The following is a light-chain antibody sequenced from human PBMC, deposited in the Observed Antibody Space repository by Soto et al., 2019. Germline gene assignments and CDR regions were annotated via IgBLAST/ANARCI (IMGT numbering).Light chain of an antibody. CDR2: AAS. CDR1: QSILSY. Sequence: EIQMTQSPSSLSASVGDRVTITCRASQSILSYLNWYPQKSGKAPKLLIYAASSLQSGVPSRFSGSGSGTDFTLTISSLQPEDFATYYCQQSYSTLFGQGTKV. J-gene: IGKJ1*01. V-gene: IGKV1-39*01. CDR3: QQSYSTL.